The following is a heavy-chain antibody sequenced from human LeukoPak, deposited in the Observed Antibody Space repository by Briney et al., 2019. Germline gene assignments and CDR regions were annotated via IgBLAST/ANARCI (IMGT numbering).Heavy chain of an antibody. D-gene: IGHD1-26*01. Sequence: GGSLRLTCVASGFTFSDCYMSWIRQAPGKGLEWVSYISPDDTDVDYADSLKGRFTISRDNAKNSLYLQMNSLRAEDTAVYYCARVGWVKAFDIWGQGTMVTVSS. V-gene: IGHV3-11*04. CDR1: GFTFSDCY. J-gene: IGHJ3*02. CDR3: ARVGWVKAFDI. CDR2: ISPDDTDV.